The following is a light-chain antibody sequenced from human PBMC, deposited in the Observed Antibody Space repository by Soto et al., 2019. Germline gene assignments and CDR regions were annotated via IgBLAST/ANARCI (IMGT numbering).Light chain of an antibody. CDR2: EGN. CDR1: SSDVETYKL. Sequence: QSALTQPASVSGSPGQSITISCTGTSSDVETYKLVSWYQQQPGKAPKVMIYEGNKRPSGVSNRFSGSKSGNTASLTIAGLQAEDEADYYCCSYAGSYTDVFGTGTKLTVL. V-gene: IGLV2-23*01. J-gene: IGLJ1*01. CDR3: CSYAGSYTDV.